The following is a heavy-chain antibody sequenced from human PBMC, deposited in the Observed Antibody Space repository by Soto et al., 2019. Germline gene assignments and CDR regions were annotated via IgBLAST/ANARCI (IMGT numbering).Heavy chain of an antibody. CDR1: GYTFSTYA. V-gene: IGHV1-3*01. CDR3: ARGKGMEENYYYYGMDV. CDR2: INGGNGHT. D-gene: IGHD1-1*01. Sequence: GASVKVSFKASGYTFSTYALHWLRQAPGQGLEWMGWINGGNGHTRYSQKFKDRVTISRDTPASTAYMELSGLRSEDTAVYYCARGKGMEENYYYYGMDVWGQGTTVTVSS. J-gene: IGHJ6*02.